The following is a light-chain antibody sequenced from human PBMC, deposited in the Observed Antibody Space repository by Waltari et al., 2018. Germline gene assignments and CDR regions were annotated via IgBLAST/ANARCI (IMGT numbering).Light chain of an antibody. V-gene: IGKV3-20*01. CDR3: QQYGISPWT. J-gene: IGKJ1*01. CDR2: GAS. Sequence: EIVLTQSPGTLSLSPGERATLSCRASQSVSSSYLAWYQQKPGQAPRVLIHGASNRATGIPDMFSGSGSGTYFPLTISRLEPEDFAVYYCQQYGISPWTFGQGTKVEIK. CDR1: QSVSSSY.